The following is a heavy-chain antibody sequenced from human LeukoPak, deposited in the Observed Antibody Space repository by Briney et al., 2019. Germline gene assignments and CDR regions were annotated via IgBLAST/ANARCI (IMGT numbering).Heavy chain of an antibody. V-gene: IGHV3-23*01. J-gene: IGHJ4*02. CDR3: AKDRRITIFGVVNLYEDY. D-gene: IGHD3-3*01. Sequence: GGSLRLSCAASGFTFVDYGMSWVRQAPGKGLEWVSAISGSGGSTYYADSVKGRFTISRDNSKNTLYLQMNSLRAEDTAVYYCAKDRRITIFGVVNLYEDYWGQGTLVTVSS. CDR2: ISGSGGST. CDR1: GFTFVDYG.